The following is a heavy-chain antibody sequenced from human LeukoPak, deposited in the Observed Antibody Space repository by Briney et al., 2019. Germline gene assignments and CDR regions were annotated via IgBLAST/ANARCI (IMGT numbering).Heavy chain of an antibody. CDR2: IIPIFGTA. Sequence: SVKVSCKASGGTFSSYAISWVRQAPGQGLEWMGGIIPIFGTANYAQKFQGRVTITADESTSTAYMELRSLRSDDTAIYYCARDYYDNSGGYFDYWGQGTLVTVSS. CDR3: ARDYYDNSGGYFDY. V-gene: IGHV1-69*13. CDR1: GGTFSSYA. J-gene: IGHJ4*02. D-gene: IGHD3-22*01.